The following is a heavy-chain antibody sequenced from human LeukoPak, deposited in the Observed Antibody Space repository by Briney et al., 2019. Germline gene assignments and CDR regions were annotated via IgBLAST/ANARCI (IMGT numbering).Heavy chain of an antibody. CDR3: ARRAGYCSGGSCYHLYAFDI. CDR2: IYYSGST. V-gene: IGHV4-59*08. D-gene: IGHD2-15*01. J-gene: IGHJ3*02. Sequence: SETLSLTCTVSGGSISSYYWSWIRQPPGKGLEWIGYIYYSGSTNYNPSLKSRVTISVDTSKNQFSLKLSSVTAADTAVYYCARRAGYCSGGSCYHLYAFDIWGQGTMVTVSS. CDR1: GGSISSYY.